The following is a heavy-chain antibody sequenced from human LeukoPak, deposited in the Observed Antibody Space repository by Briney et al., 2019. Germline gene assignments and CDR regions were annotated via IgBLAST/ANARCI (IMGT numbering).Heavy chain of an antibody. CDR1: GYFFSNHW. Sequence: GESLKISCEASGYFFSNHWITWVRQMPGKGLEWMGRIDPSDSYTNYSPSFQGHVTISTDKSITTAYLQWSSLKASDTAMYYCARRWCSGTYYCYFDYWGQGTLVTVSS. CDR2: IDPSDSYT. CDR3: ARRWCSGTYYCYFDY. D-gene: IGHD1-26*01. V-gene: IGHV5-10-1*01. J-gene: IGHJ4*02.